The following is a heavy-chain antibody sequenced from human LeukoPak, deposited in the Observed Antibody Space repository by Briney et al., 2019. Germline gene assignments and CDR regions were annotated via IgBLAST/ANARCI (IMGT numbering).Heavy chain of an antibody. CDR1: GYTFTDYY. J-gene: IGHJ3*02. CDR2: INPNSGGA. V-gene: IGHV1-2*02. Sequence: GASVKVSCKASGYTFTDYYMQWVRQAPGKGLEWMGWINPNSGGAKYAQKFQGRVTMTRDTSSSTTYMELSTLRSDDTAVYYCARPLNSGWARDAFDIWGQGTMVTVSS. D-gene: IGHD6-19*01. CDR3: ARPLNSGWARDAFDI.